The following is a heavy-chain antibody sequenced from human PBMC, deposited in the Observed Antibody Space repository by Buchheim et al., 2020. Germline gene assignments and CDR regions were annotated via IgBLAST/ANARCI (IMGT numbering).Heavy chain of an antibody. J-gene: IGHJ4*02. V-gene: IGHV3-11*06. CDR2: ISDTHSYK. Sequence: QAQLVESGGGLVEPGGSLRLSCVGSGFNFRDSYMTWIRQAPGKGLEWISYISDTHSYKVYADSVKGRFTISRDSAKNSVYLQMNNLKGEDTAIYYCSDYGNQYWGQGTL. CDR3: SDYGNQY. D-gene: IGHD4-17*01. CDR1: GFNFRDSY.